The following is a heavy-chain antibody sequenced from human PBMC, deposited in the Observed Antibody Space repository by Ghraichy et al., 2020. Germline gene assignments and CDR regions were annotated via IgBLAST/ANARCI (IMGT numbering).Heavy chain of an antibody. Sequence: GGSLRLSCAASGFTFSTNEMNWVRQAPGKGLEWVSYISSSGSTIYFTDSVKGRFTISRDNAKNSLYLQMNGLRAEDTAVYFCARGKPAFGHPQRSFYYGMDVWGQGTTVTVSS. V-gene: IGHV3-48*03. J-gene: IGHJ6*02. D-gene: IGHD2/OR15-2a*01. CDR2: ISSSGSTI. CDR1: GFTFSTNE. CDR3: ARGKPAFGHPQRSFYYGMDV.